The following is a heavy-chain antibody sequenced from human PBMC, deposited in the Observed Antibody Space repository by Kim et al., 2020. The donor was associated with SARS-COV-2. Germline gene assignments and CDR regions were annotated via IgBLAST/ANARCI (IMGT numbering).Heavy chain of an antibody. D-gene: IGHD3-10*01. Sequence: PSLKSRVTISVDTSKNQFSLKLSSVTAADTAVYYCARDRHAFGSSDAFDIWGQGTMVTVSS. V-gene: IGHV4-31*02. J-gene: IGHJ3*02. CDR3: ARDRHAFGSSDAFDI.